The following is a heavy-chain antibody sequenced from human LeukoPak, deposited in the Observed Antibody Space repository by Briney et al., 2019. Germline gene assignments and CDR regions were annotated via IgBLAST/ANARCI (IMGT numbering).Heavy chain of an antibody. CDR1: GGSISSYY. CDR3: ARGRGWSLGFGR. J-gene: IGHJ5*02. Sequence: PSETLSLTCTVSGGSISSYYWSWIRQPPGKGLEWIGYIYYSGSTNYNPSLKSRLTISVDTSKNQFSLKLSSVTAADTAVYYCARGRGWSLGFGRWGKGTLVTVSS. V-gene: IGHV4-59*01. D-gene: IGHD6-19*01. CDR2: IYYSGST.